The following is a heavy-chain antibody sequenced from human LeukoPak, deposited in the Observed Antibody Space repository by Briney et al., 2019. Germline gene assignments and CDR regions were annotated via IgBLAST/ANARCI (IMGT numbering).Heavy chain of an antibody. CDR1: GYTFTGYY. J-gene: IGHJ4*02. Sequence: ASVKVSCKASGYTFTGYYMHWVRQAPGQGLEWMGWINPNSGGTNYAQKFQGRVTMTRDTSISTAYMELSRLRSDDTAVYYCARDRDNLYSGSYLPRFDYWGQGTLVTVSS. CDR3: ARDRDNLYSGSYLPRFDY. CDR2: INPNSGGT. V-gene: IGHV1-2*02. D-gene: IGHD1-26*01.